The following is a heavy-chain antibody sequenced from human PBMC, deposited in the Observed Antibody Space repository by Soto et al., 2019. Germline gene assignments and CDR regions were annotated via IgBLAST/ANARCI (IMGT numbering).Heavy chain of an antibody. D-gene: IGHD2-2*02. CDR1: GGSFSGYY. CDR3: ARNAMLGYCSSTSCYRWFDP. V-gene: IGHV4-34*01. Sequence: QVQLQQWGAGLLKPSETLSLTCAVYGGSFSGYYWSWIRQPPGKGLEWIGEINHGGSTNYNLSLKSRVTISVDPSKGQFSLKLSSVTAADTAVYYCARNAMLGYCSSTSCYRWFDPWGQGTLVTVSS. CDR2: INHGGST. J-gene: IGHJ5*02.